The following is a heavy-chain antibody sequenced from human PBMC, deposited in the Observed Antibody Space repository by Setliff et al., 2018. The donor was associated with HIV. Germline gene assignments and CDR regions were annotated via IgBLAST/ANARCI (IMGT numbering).Heavy chain of an antibody. CDR2: IIPIFGKA. J-gene: IGHJ4*02. V-gene: IGHV1-69*13. CDR1: GGIFSSYA. Sequence: SVKVSCKASGGIFSSYAFSWVRQAPGQGLEWMGGIIPIFGKANYAQKFQGRVTITADVSTSTAYMELRSLKSDDTALYYCARGPQRGLLTTDYWGQGTLVTVSS. CDR3: ARGPQRGLLTTDY. D-gene: IGHD1-1*01.